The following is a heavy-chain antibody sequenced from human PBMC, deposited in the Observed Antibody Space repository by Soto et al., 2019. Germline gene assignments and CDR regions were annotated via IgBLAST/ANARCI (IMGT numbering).Heavy chain of an antibody. J-gene: IGHJ6*02. D-gene: IGHD4-17*01. CDR3: ARAHYGDYGYGMDV. CDR2: VNHGGTS. V-gene: IGHV4-34*01. CDR1: GGSFSGYY. Sequence: PSETLSLTCAVHGGSFSGYYWDWIRQPPGKGLEWIGEVNHGGTSNYNPSLKSRAIISVDTSKNQFSLKLTSVTAADTAVYYCARAHYGDYGYGMDVWGQGTTVTVSS.